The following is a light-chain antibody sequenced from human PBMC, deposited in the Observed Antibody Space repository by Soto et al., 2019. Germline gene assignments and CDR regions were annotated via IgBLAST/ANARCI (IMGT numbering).Light chain of an antibody. CDR1: QSVSDN. CDR3: QQSNNWPYT. CDR2: GAS. Sequence: EIVMTQSPATLSVSPGERATLSCRASQSVSDNLAWYQKKPGQAPRLLIYGASTRATGIPARFSGSGSGTEFTLTIGGLQSEDFAVYYCQQSNNWPYTFGQGTKVDIK. V-gene: IGKV3-15*01. J-gene: IGKJ2*01.